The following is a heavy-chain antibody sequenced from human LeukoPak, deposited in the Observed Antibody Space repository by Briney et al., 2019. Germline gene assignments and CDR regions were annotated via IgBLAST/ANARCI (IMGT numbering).Heavy chain of an antibody. CDR1: GGSFSGYY. D-gene: IGHD5-24*01. J-gene: IGHJ5*02. V-gene: IGHV4-59*01. Sequence: PSETLSLTCAVYGGSFSGYYWSWIRQPPGKGLEWIGYIYYSGSTNYNPSLKSRVTISVDTSKNQFSLKLSSVTAADTAVYYCARGNGYNSFNWFDPWGQGTLVTVSS. CDR2: IYYSGST. CDR3: ARGNGYNSFNWFDP.